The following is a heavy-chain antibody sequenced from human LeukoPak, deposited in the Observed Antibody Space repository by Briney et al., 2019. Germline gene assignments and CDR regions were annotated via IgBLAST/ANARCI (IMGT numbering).Heavy chain of an antibody. J-gene: IGHJ4*02. V-gene: IGHV3-30*18. CDR2: ISYDGGNT. CDR3: VKFVRYYFDY. CDR1: GFTFSTSG. D-gene: IGHD3-10*02. Sequence: GGSLRLSCAASGFTFSTSGMHWIRQAPGKGLEWVAVISYDGGNTYYADSVKGRFTISRDNSKNTVFLQMHSLRGDDTAVYYCVKFVRYYFDYWGQGTLVTVSS.